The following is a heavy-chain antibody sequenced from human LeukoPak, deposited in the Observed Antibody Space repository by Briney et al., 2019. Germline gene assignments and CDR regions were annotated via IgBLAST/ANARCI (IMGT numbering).Heavy chain of an antibody. CDR1: GFTFSSYD. V-gene: IGHV3-23*01. CDR3: ATRSGIAAATTNYYFGMDV. CDR2: ISASGGST. Sequence: WGSLRLSCAASGFTFSSYDMTWVRQAPGKGLEWVSGISASGGSTFNADSVQGRFIISRDNSKNTLYLQMSSLRAEDTALYYCATRSGIAAATTNYYFGMDVWGQGTTVT. J-gene: IGHJ6*01. D-gene: IGHD6-13*01.